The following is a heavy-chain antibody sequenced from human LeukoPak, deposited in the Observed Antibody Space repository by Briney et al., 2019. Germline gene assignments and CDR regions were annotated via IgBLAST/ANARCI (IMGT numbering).Heavy chain of an antibody. CDR3: ASLPFWSGYCVAPHPHRFDP. Sequence: APVKVSCKASGYTFTGYYMHWVRQAPGQGLEWMGWINPNSGGTNYAQKFQGRVTMTRDTSISTAYMELSRLRSDDTAVYYCASLPFWSGYCVAPHPHRFDPWGQGTLVTVSS. CDR1: GYTFTGYY. D-gene: IGHD3-3*01. V-gene: IGHV1-2*02. CDR2: INPNSGGT. J-gene: IGHJ5*02.